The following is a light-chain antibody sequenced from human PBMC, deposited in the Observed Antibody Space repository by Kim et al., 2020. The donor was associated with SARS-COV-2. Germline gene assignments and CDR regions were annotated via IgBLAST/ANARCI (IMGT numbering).Light chain of an antibody. Sequence: AIQLTQSPSSLSASVGDRVTITCRASQGISSALAWYQQKPGEAPKFLIYDASSLESGVPSRFSGSGSGTDFTLTISSLQPEDFATYYCQHFINYPRFGGGTKVDIK. CDR3: QHFINYPR. CDR2: DAS. J-gene: IGKJ4*01. V-gene: IGKV1D-13*01. CDR1: QGISSA.